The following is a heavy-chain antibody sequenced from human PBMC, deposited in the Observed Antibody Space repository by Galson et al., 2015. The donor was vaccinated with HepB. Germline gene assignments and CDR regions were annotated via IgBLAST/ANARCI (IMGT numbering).Heavy chain of an antibody. V-gene: IGHV5-10-1*01. CDR3: ALDYDILTTYRYKTFDP. D-gene: IGHD3-9*01. J-gene: IGHJ5*02. Sequence: QSGAEVKKPGESLSIACKGSGYSFTTYWISWVRQMPGKGLEWMGKIDPSDSSTKYSPSFQGHVTISVDKSIITAYLQWSSLQASDTAMYYCALDYDILTTYRYKTFDPWGQGTLVTVSS. CDR2: IDPSDSST. CDR1: GYSFTTYW.